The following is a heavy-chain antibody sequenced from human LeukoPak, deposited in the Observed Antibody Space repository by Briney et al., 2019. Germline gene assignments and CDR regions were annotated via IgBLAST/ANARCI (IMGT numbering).Heavy chain of an antibody. CDR1: GFTVSNNY. D-gene: IGHD4/OR15-4a*01. V-gene: IGHV3-66*01. J-gene: IGHJ5*02. CDR3: ARDPPAVRTNTYP. CDR2: IYSGGEK. Sequence: AGGSLRLSCAASGFTVSNNYMNWVGQAAGKGLEWVSLIYSGGEKHYADSVKGGFTISRHSSQNTLYLQMNSLRADDTPVYYCARDPPAVRTNTYPWARGTLVTVSS.